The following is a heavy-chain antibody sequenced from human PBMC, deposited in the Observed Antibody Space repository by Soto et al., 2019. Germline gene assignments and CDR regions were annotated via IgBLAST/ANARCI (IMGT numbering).Heavy chain of an antibody. Sequence: EVQLVESGGGLVQPGGSLRLSCAVSGFTFSNYWMTWVRQAPGKGLEWVANIKQDGTEKYYVDSVRGRFTISRDNAKKSLYLHMTSLRVEDTAVYYCATDVAYDDFEGRMENWGQGTLVTVSS. D-gene: IGHD3-3*01. CDR2: IKQDGTEK. V-gene: IGHV3-7*01. CDR3: ATDVAYDDFEGRMEN. J-gene: IGHJ4*02. CDR1: GFTFSNYW.